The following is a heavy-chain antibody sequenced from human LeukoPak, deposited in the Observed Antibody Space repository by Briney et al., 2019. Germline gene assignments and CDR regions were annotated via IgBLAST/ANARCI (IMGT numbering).Heavy chain of an antibody. CDR1: GDTVSSNSAT. V-gene: IGHV6-1*01. CDR2: TYYTSKWYS. Sequence: TSQTLSLTCAISGDTVSSNSATWNWIRQSPSRGLEWLGRTYYTSKWYSDYAVSVKSRITINPDTSKNQFSLQLNYVTPEDTAVYYCARIGHPWGIEDAFDIWGQGTMVTVSS. CDR3: ARIGHPWGIEDAFDI. D-gene: IGHD3-16*01. J-gene: IGHJ3*02.